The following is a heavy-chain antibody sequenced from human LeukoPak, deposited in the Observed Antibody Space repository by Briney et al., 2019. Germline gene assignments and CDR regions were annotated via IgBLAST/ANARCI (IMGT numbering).Heavy chain of an antibody. Sequence: GGSLRLSCAASGFTFSSYSMNWVRQAPGKGLEWVSYISSSSSTIYYADSVKGRFTISRDNAKNSLYLQMNSLRAEDTAAYYCARLYYYDSSGYDAFDIWGQGTMVTVSS. J-gene: IGHJ3*02. CDR3: ARLYYYDSSGYDAFDI. D-gene: IGHD3-22*01. CDR1: GFTFSSYS. CDR2: ISSSSSTI. V-gene: IGHV3-48*04.